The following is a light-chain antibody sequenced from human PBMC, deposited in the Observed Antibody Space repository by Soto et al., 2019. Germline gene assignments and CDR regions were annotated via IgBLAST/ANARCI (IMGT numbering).Light chain of an antibody. V-gene: IGKV3-15*01. J-gene: IGKJ1*01. CDR1: QSVSSN. CDR2: GAS. CDR3: QQYNNWPPEWT. Sequence: GMSQSAATLSVSPGESATLSCKASQSVSSNVAWYQQIPGQTPRLLIYGASTRATGIPVRFSGSGSGTEFTLTISSLQSEDFAVYYCQQYNNWPPEWTFGQGTMVDIK.